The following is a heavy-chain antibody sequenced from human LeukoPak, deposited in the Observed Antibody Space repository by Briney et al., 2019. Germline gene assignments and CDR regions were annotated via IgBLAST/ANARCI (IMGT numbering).Heavy chain of an antibody. CDR3: ARDRVMITFGGVIAPDY. J-gene: IGHJ4*02. Sequence: ASVKVSCKASGYTFTSYDINWVRQATGQGLEWMGWMNPNSGNTGYAQKFQGRVTMTRDTSTSTVYMELSSLRSEDTAVYYCARDRVMITFGGVIAPDYWGQGTLVTVSS. V-gene: IGHV1-8*01. CDR1: GYTFTSYD. CDR2: MNPNSGNT. D-gene: IGHD3-16*02.